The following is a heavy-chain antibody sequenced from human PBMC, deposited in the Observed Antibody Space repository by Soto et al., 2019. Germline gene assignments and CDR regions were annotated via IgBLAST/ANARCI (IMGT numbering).Heavy chain of an antibody. V-gene: IGHV3-33*06. D-gene: IGHD5-12*01. CDR1: GFTFRRSG. J-gene: IGHJ4*02. Sequence: PGGSLRLSCAASGFTFRRSGMHWVRQAPGKGLEWVAVISYDGSNKYYADSMKGRFTISRDNSKNTLYLQMNSLRAEDTAVYYCAKDRDYYFDYWGQGTVVTVSS. CDR3: AKDRDYYFDY. CDR2: ISYDGSNK.